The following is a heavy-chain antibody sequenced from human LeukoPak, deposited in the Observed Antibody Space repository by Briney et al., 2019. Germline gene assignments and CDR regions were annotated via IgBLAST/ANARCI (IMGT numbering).Heavy chain of an antibody. V-gene: IGHV3-23*01. CDR2: IGGSSSTT. CDR3: AKDTASSWWYFDL. J-gene: IGHJ2*01. Sequence: GGSLRLSCAASGFTFSSYAMSWVRQAPGKGLEWVSAIGGSSSTTYYADSVKGRFTISRDNSKNTLYLQMNSLRAEDTAVYYCAKDTASSWWYFDLWGRGTLVTVSS. D-gene: IGHD5-18*01. CDR1: GFTFSSYA.